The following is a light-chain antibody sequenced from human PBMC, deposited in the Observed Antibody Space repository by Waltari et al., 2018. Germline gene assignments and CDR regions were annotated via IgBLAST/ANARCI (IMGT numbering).Light chain of an antibody. V-gene: IGLV3-21*02. Sequence: SYVLSQPPSVSVAPGQTARVTCGGNNIGSKSVHWYQQKPGQAPGLVIYRDSVRPSGNPERFSGSNSGNTATLSSSRVEAGDEADYYCQVWDNSSDHVVFGGGTTVTVL. CDR3: QVWDNSSDHVV. CDR2: RDS. J-gene: IGLJ3*02. CDR1: NIGSKS.